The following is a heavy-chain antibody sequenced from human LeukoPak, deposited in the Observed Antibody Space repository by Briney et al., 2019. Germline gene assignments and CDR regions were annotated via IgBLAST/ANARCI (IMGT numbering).Heavy chain of an antibody. CDR1: GFTFSSYW. CDR3: ARVLFRLLWFGDNGWFDP. CDR2: IKQDGSEK. Sequence: PGGSLRLSCAASGFTFSSYWMSWVRQAPGKGLEWVANIKQDGSEKYYVDSVKGRFTISRDNAKNSLYLQMNSLRAEDTAVYYCARVLFRLLWFGDNGWFDPWGQGTLVTVSP. V-gene: IGHV3-7*01. J-gene: IGHJ5*02. D-gene: IGHD3-10*01.